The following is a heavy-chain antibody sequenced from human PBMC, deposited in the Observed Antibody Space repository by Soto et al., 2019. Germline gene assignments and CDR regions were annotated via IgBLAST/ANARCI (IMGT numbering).Heavy chain of an antibody. J-gene: IGHJ6*02. CDR2: IDPSDSYT. V-gene: IGHV5-10-1*01. Sequence: GESLKISCKGSGYRFTSYWITWVRQMPGKGLEWMGRIDPSDSYTNYSPSFQGHVTISADKSISTAYLQWSRLRSDDTAVYYCARDRVLGVVVGYYGMDVWGQGTTVTVSS. D-gene: IGHD2-15*01. CDR1: GYRFTSYW. CDR3: ARDRVLGVVVGYYGMDV.